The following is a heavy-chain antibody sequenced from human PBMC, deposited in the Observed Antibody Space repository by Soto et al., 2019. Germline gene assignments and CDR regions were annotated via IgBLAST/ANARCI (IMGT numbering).Heavy chain of an antibody. Sequence: SETLSLTCTVSGGSIRSDGYYWSWIRQHPGKGLEWIGYIYYSGSTYYNPSLKSRVSISADTSNHQFSLKLTSVTAADTAVYYCAGGSSKSWFDPWGQGTLVTVSS. CDR3: AGGSSKSWFDP. V-gene: IGHV4-31*03. J-gene: IGHJ5*02. CDR2: IYYSGST. CDR1: GGSIRSDGYY. D-gene: IGHD6-6*01.